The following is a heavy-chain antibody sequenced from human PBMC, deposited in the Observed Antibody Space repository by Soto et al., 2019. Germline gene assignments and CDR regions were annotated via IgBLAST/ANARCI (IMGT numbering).Heavy chain of an antibody. V-gene: IGHV1-18*01. CDR1: GYTFTSYY. D-gene: IGHD1-1*01. CDR3: AREVPVVWSPPNALFDN. J-gene: IGHJ4*02. Sequence: QVQLVQSGAEVKEPGASVKVSCKASGYTFTSYYISWVRQARGQGPEWVGGISAYNGHTNFAQNFQGRVAMTTATSTSKSYVELMSLRFDATAVYFWAREVPVVWSPPNALFDNCRQGTLVNVSS. CDR2: ISAYNGHT.